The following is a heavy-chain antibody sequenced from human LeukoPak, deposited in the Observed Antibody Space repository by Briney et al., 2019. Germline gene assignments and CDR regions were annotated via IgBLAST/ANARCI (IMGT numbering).Heavy chain of an antibody. CDR1: GGSISSYY. CDR2: IYYRGST. J-gene: IGHJ4*02. V-gene: IGHV4-59*08. CDR3: VGGYYYYFDY. Sequence: PSETLSLTCTVSGGSISSYYWSWIRQPPGKGLEWIGYIYYRGSTNYNPSLKSRVTISVDTSKNQFSLKLSSVTAADTAVYYCVGGYYYYFDYWGQGTLVTVSS. D-gene: IGHD3-22*01.